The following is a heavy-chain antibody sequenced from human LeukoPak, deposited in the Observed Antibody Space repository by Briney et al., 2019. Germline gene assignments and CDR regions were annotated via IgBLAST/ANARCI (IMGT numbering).Heavy chain of an antibody. V-gene: IGHV3-48*01. Sequence: PGGSLRLSCAASGFTFSRFSMNWVRQAPGKGLEWISYISSSSSTTYYADSVKGRFTISRDNAKNSLYLQMNSLTADDSAVYFCARDWHSGSYSPPGYWGPGTVVTVSS. CDR3: ARDWHSGSYSPPGY. CDR1: GFTFSRFS. J-gene: IGHJ4*02. D-gene: IGHD1-26*01. CDR2: ISSSSSTT.